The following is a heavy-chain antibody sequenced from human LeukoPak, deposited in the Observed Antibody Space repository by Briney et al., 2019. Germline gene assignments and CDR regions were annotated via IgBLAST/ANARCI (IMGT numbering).Heavy chain of an antibody. D-gene: IGHD3-3*01. CDR2: IIPIFGTA. Sequence: GASVKVSCKASGGTFISYAISWVRQAPGQGLEWMGGIIPIFGTANYAQKFQGRVTITADESTSTAYMELSSLRSEDTAVYYCARGTQGPHVLRFLEWSYNWFDPWGQGTLVTVSS. CDR1: GGTFISYA. V-gene: IGHV1-69*13. CDR3: ARGTQGPHVLRFLEWSYNWFDP. J-gene: IGHJ5*02.